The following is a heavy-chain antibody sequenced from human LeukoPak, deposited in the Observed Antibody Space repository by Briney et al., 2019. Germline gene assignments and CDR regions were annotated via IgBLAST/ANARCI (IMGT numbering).Heavy chain of an antibody. CDR1: GATFSSYA. V-gene: IGHV3-23*01. CDR3: ANLYRSGWYFDY. Sequence: GGSLRLSCAASGATFSSYAMGWVRQAPGKGLEWVSAISGSGGSTYYADSVKGRFTISRVNSKNTVLLQMDSQRAEDTAIYYCANLYRSGWYFDYWGQGTLVTVSS. D-gene: IGHD6-19*01. J-gene: IGHJ4*02. CDR2: ISGSGGST.